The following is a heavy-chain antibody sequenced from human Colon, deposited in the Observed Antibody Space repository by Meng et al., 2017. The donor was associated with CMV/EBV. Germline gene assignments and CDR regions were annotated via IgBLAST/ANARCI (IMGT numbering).Heavy chain of an antibody. J-gene: IGHJ3*02. D-gene: IGHD3-22*01. Sequence: GGSLRLSCAASGFTFSTFAMGWVRQVPGKGLEWVSSIYYGGGATHYPDSVKGRFTISRDTSENTLYLQMSSLRVDDTALYYCAKGVTSGSTYRAFDILGQGAKVTVSS. V-gene: IGHV3-23*03. CDR1: GFTFSTFA. CDR2: IYYGGGAT. CDR3: AKGVTSGSTYRAFDI.